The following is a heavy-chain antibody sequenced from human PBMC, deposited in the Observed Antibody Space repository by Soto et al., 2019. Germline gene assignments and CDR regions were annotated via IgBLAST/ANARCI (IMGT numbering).Heavy chain of an antibody. CDR3: ARVTDNYYGSESIDY. V-gene: IGHV4-59*08. J-gene: IGHJ4*02. D-gene: IGHD3-10*01. CDR1: GCASISYY. CDR2: IYYSGST. Sequence: SETLSVPCTVAGCASISYYWTWIRQHPGKGLEWIGYIYYSGSTNYNPSLKSRVTISVDTSNNQFSLKMSSVTAADTAVYYCARVTDNYYGSESIDYWGQGTLVTVSS.